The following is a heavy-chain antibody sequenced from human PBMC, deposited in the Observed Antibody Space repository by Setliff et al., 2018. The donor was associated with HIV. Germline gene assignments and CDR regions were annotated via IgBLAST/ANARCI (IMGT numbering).Heavy chain of an antibody. V-gene: IGHV4-4*09. CDR3: ASFDMIGKINYRSDSNPVDV. Sequence: SETLSLTCNVSGAPMTSYYWSWIRQSPGKGLEWIGDIYSSGRTSYNPSLESRVTISADTSKNQFSLNLISVTAADAAVYYCASFDMIGKINYRSDSNPVDVWGQGTKVTV. CDR1: GAPMTSYY. CDR2: IYSSGRT. D-gene: IGHD6-19*01. J-gene: IGHJ3*01.